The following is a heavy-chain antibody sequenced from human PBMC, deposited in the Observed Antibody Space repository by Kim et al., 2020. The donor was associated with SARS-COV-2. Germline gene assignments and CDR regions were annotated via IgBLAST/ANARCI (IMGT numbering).Heavy chain of an antibody. Sequence: ASVKVSCTASGYTLTRYAVSWLRQTPGQGLEWMGWISAYSSTPNSAQKFQGRVTMTTDTSTSTTYLELRSLRSDDTAIYYCAREGAHDAFDIWGQGTMV. V-gene: IGHV1-18*01. CDR3: AREGAHDAFDI. CDR1: GYTLTRYA. D-gene: IGHD1-26*01. CDR2: ISAYSSTP. J-gene: IGHJ3*02.